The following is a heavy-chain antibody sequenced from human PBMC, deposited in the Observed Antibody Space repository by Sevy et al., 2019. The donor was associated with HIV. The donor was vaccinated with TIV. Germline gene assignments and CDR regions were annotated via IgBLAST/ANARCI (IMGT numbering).Heavy chain of an antibody. J-gene: IGHJ4*02. CDR2: IKEDGTEI. Sequence: PGGSLRLSCAASGFTTGFTFSDYWMAWVRQAPGKGLEWVANIKEDGTEIYYLDSLKGRFTISRDNAKNLLYLQMNSLRAEDTAVYYCARGGYYGYSGLDYWGQGTLVTVSS. D-gene: IGHD3-10*01. CDR1: GFTTGFTFSDYW. CDR3: ARGGYYGYSGLDY. V-gene: IGHV3-7*01.